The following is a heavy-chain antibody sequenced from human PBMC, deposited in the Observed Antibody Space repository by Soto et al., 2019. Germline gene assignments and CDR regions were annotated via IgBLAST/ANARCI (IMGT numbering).Heavy chain of an antibody. J-gene: IGHJ2*01. Sequence: QVQLQESGPGLVKPSQTLSLTCTVSGGSIDSDGSYWSWIRQSPGEGLEWLGYIYYSGTTYYNPSLKSRVSISLDTSKNQFSLKLSSVTAADTAIYYCASGYCFSSSCSYLDLWARGTLVTVSS. D-gene: IGHD2-2*01. V-gene: IGHV4-31*03. CDR2: IYYSGTT. CDR1: GGSIDSDGSY. CDR3: ASGYCFSSSCSYLDL.